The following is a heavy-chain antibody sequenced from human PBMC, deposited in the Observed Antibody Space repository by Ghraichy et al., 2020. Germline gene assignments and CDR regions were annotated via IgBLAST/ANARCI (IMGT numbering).Heavy chain of an antibody. CDR2: IIPIFGTA. CDR3: ARGDPWIYDSSGRAAFDI. CDR1: GGTFSSYA. Sequence: SVKVSCKASGGTFSSYAISWVRQAPGQGLEWMGGIIPIFGTANYAQKFQGRVTITADESTSTAYMELSSLRSEDTAVYYCARGDPWIYDSSGRAAFDIWGQGTMVTVSS. V-gene: IGHV1-69*13. D-gene: IGHD3-22*01. J-gene: IGHJ3*02.